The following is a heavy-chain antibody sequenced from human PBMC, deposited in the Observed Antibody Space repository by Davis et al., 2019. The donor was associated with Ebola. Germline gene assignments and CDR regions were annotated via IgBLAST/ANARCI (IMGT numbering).Heavy chain of an antibody. J-gene: IGHJ4*02. CDR1: GFNFSHYA. Sequence: PGGSLRLSCAVSGFNFSHYAMSWVRQAPGKGLEWVACISGSGKTTYYADSVRGRFIISRDNDKNSVLLQMDRMTHDDAGVYYCATEATMVYWGQGVLVTVSS. V-gene: IGHV3-23*01. D-gene: IGHD4/OR15-4a*01. CDR2: ISGSGKTT. CDR3: ATEATMVY.